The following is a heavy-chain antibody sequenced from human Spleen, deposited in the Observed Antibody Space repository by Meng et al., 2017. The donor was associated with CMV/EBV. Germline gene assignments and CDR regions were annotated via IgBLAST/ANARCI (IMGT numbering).Heavy chain of an antibody. CDR3: TRDWLLMDAFDV. CDR1: RFKFGDYA. CDR2: IRSNAYGGTT. Sequence: GESLKISCTASRFKFGDYAMNWVRQAPGKGLEWVGFIRSNAYGGTTEYAASVKGRFTISRDDSKSIAYLQINSLKSEDTAMYYCTRDWLLMDAFDVWGQGTMVTVSS. V-gene: IGHV3-49*04. D-gene: IGHD3-9*01. J-gene: IGHJ3*01.